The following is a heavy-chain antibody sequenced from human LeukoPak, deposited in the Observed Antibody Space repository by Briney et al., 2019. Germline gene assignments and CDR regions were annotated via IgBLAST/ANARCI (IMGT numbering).Heavy chain of an antibody. CDR1: GGSISSSSYY. J-gene: IGHJ4*02. V-gene: IGHV4-39*07. CDR3: ASCGSYDPFDY. D-gene: IGHD1-26*01. Sequence: SETLSLTCTVSGGSISSSSYYWGWIRQPPGKGLEWIGSIYYSGSTYYNPSLKSRVTISVDTSKNQFSLKLSSVTAADTAVYYCASCGSYDPFDYWGQGTLVTVSS. CDR2: IYYSGST.